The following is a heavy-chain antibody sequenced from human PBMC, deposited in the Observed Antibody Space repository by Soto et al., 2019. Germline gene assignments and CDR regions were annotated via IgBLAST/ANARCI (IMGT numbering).Heavy chain of an antibody. Sequence: QVQLAESGGGVVQPGRSLRLSCAASGFTFSNFALHWVRQAPGKGLEWVAIISYDGSNEHYADSVKGRFTISRDNSKNTMYRQVNSLGGEDAAVYYCARLWLGNGVWGQGTTVTVSS. V-gene: IGHV3-30-3*01. D-gene: IGHD3-10*01. CDR3: ARLWLGNGV. CDR1: GFTFSNFA. J-gene: IGHJ6*02. CDR2: ISYDGSNE.